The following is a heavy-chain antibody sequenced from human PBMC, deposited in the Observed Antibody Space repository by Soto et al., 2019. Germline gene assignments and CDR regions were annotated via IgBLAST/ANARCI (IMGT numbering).Heavy chain of an antibody. CDR3: ASLDIVVVPTIPGVGWFDP. CDR1: GGSISSGGYY. V-gene: IGHV4-31*03. Sequence: PSETLSLTCTVSGGSISSGGYYWSWIRQHPGKGLEWIGYIYYSGSTYYNPSLKSRVTISVDTSKNQFSLKLSSVTAADTAVYYCASLDIVVVPTIPGVGWFDPWGQGTLVTVSS. J-gene: IGHJ5*02. D-gene: IGHD2-2*03. CDR2: IYYSGST.